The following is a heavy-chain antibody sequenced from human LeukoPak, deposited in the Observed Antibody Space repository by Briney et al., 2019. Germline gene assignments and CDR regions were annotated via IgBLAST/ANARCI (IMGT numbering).Heavy chain of an antibody. J-gene: IGHJ5*02. D-gene: IGHD3-10*01. CDR2: IYYSGST. CDR3: ARSSWFGANWFDP. CDR1: GGSISSYY. V-gene: IGHV4-59*01. Sequence: SETLSLTCTVSGGSISSYYWSWIRQPPGKGLEWIGYIYYSGSTNYNPSLKSRVTISVDTSKNQFSLKLSSVTAADTAVYYCARSSWFGANWFDPWGQGTLVTVSS.